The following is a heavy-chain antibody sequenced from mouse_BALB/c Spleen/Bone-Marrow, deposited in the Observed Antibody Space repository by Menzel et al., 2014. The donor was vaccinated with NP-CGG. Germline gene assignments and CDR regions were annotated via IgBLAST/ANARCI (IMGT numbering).Heavy chain of an antibody. Sequence: QVQLQQSGAEPMKHGASVKISCKATGYTFSSYWIEWVKQRPGHGLEWIGEILPGSGSTNYNEKFKGKATFTADTSSNTAYMQLSSLTSEDSAVYYCARSTGTWDYWGQGTTLTVSS. D-gene: IGHD4-1*02. CDR1: GYTFSSYW. CDR3: ARSTGTWDY. V-gene: IGHV1-9*01. J-gene: IGHJ2*01. CDR2: ILPGSGST.